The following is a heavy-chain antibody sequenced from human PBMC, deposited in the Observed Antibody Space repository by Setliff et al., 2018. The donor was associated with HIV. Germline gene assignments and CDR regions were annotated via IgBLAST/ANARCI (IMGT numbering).Heavy chain of an antibody. Sequence: SGPKLVNPTQTLTLTCTFSGFSFGISGMRLSWVRQPPGEALEWLGRIDWDDNKYYSESLRSRLTISKDTSKNQVVLTMTNMDPVDTATYFCARGRGMSYYYYYMDVWGKGTTVTVSS. CDR3: ARGRGMSYYYYYMDV. V-gene: IGHV2-70*04. J-gene: IGHJ6*03. D-gene: IGHD3-16*01. CDR1: GFSFGISGMR. CDR2: IDWDDNK.